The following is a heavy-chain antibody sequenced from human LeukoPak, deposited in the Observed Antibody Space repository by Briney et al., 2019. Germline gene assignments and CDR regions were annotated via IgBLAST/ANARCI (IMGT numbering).Heavy chain of an antibody. J-gene: IGHJ5*02. CDR3: ARRIPWFDP. CDR1: GGSFSGYY. D-gene: IGHD2-21*01. CDR2: INHSGST. Sequence: ASETLSLNCAVYGGSFSGYYWSWLRQPPGKGLEWIGEINHSGSTNYNPSLKSRVTISVDTSKNQFSLKLSSVTAADTAVYYCARRIPWFDPWGQGTLVTVSS. V-gene: IGHV4-34*01.